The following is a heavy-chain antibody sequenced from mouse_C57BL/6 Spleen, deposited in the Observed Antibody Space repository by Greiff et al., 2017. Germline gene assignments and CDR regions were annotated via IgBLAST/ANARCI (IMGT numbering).Heavy chain of an antibody. J-gene: IGHJ2*01. Sequence: EVMLVESGGGLVKPGGSLKLSCAASGFTFSDYGMHWVRQAPEKGLEWVAYISSGSSTIYSADTVKGRFTISRDNAKNTLFLQMNSLRSEDTAMYYSAREALGGYWGQGTTLTVSS. V-gene: IGHV5-17*01. CDR3: AREALGGY. CDR1: GFTFSDYG. CDR2: ISSGSSTI.